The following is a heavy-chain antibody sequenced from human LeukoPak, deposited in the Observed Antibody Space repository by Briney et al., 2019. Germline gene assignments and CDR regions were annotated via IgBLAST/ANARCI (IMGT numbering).Heavy chain of an antibody. J-gene: IGHJ4*02. D-gene: IGHD3-3*01. CDR1: GFTVSSNY. Sequence: GGSLRLSCAASGFTVSSNYMSWVRQAPGKGLEWVSVIYSGGSTYYADSVKGRFTISRDNSKNTLYLQMNSLRAEDTAVYYCARESHGLRSGAIDYWGQGTLVTVPS. V-gene: IGHV3-53*01. CDR2: IYSGGST. CDR3: ARESHGLRSGAIDY.